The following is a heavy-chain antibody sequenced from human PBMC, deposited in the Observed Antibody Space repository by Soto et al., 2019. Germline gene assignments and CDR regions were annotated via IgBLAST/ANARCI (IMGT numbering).Heavy chain of an antibody. CDR2: IYSGGST. J-gene: IGHJ4*01. D-gene: IGHD3-3*01. CDR3: ARAGDDFWSGYYPFDY. V-gene: IGHV3-66*01. Sequence: EVQLVESGGGLVQPGGSLRLSCAASGFTVSSNYMSWVRQAPGKGLEWVSVIYSGGSTNYADSVKGRFTISRDNSKNTLYLQMNSLRAEDTAVYYCARAGDDFWSGYYPFDYWGHGTLVTVSS. CDR1: GFTVSSNY.